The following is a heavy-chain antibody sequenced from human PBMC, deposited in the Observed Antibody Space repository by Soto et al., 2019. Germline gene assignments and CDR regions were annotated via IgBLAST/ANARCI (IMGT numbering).Heavy chain of an antibody. CDR3: AKMGILRYFDWPRIDY. Sequence: GSLRLSCAASGFTFSSYAMSWVRQAPGKGLEWVSAISGSGGSTYYADSVKGRFTISRDNSKNTLYLQMNSLRAEDTAVYYCAKMGILRYFDWPRIDYWGQGTLVTVSS. V-gene: IGHV3-23*01. D-gene: IGHD3-9*01. CDR2: ISGSGGST. CDR1: GFTFSSYA. J-gene: IGHJ4*02.